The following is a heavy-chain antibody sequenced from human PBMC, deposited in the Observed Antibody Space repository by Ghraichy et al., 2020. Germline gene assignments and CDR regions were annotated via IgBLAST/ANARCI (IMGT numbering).Heavy chain of an antibody. V-gene: IGHV3-7*03. D-gene: IGHD3-10*01. CDR1: GFTFSNYW. CDR3: ARDGGANGSGDDY. Sequence: GGSLRLSCAASGFTFSNYWMTWVRQAPGKGLEWVANIKQDGSDKYYVDSVKGRFTISRDNAKNSLYLQMNSLRVDDTAVYYCARDGGANGSGDDYWGQGALVTVSP. J-gene: IGHJ4*02. CDR2: IKQDGSDK.